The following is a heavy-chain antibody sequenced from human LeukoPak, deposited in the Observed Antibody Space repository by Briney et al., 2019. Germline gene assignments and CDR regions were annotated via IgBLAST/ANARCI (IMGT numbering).Heavy chain of an antibody. CDR2: ISSSSSYI. CDR1: GFTFRSYS. CDR3: AKSSSGWYGSWFDP. Sequence: GGSLRLSCAASGFTFRSYSMNWVRQAPGKGLEWVSSISSSSSYIYYADSVKGRFTISRDNAKNSLYLQMNSLRAEDTALYYCAKSSSGWYGSWFDPWGQGTLVTVSS. J-gene: IGHJ5*02. V-gene: IGHV3-21*04. D-gene: IGHD6-19*01.